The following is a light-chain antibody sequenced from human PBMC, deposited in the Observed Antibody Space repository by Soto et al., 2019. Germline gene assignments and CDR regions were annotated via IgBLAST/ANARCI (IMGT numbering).Light chain of an antibody. CDR3: KHYYLPWT. CDR1: QSVLYSSNNKNY. Sequence: DIVMTQSPDSLAVSLGERATINCKSSQSVLYSSNNKNYLAWYQQKPGQPPKLLIYWASTRESGVPDRFSGSGARTDFAHTISRLRAEDVAVYFCKHYYLPWTFGQGPKVEIK. V-gene: IGKV4-1*01. J-gene: IGKJ1*01. CDR2: WAS.